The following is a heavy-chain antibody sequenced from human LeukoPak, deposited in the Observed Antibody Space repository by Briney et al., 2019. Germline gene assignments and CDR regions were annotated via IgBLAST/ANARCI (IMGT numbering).Heavy chain of an antibody. V-gene: IGHV4-30-4*08. D-gene: IGHD1-26*01. CDR1: GGSISSGDYY. J-gene: IGHJ4*02. CDR3: ASRSRYSGSYWLNY. CDR2: IYYSGST. Sequence: SETLSPTCTVSGGSISSGDYYWSWIRQPPGKGLEWIGYIYYSGSTYYNPSLKSRVTISVDTSKNQFSLKLSSVTAADTAVYCCASRSRYSGSYWLNYWGQGTLVTVSS.